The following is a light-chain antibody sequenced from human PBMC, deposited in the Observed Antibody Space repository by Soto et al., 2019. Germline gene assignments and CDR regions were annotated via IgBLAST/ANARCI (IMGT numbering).Light chain of an antibody. CDR2: AAS. V-gene: IGKV1-8*01. J-gene: IGKJ1*01. CDR3: QHYYNYPWT. Sequence: AVLLTQSPSSFSASTGDRATITCRARQDVHNYLAWYQQVPGKAPKLLLYAASILQTGVPSRFSGSGSGTDFTLIIDGLQSEDFATYFCQHYYNYPWTFGQGTTVE. CDR1: QDVHNY.